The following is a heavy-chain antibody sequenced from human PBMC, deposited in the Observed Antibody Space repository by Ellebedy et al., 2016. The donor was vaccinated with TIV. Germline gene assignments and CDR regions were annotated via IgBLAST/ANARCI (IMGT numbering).Heavy chain of an antibody. CDR3: ARGGGSGTYYSFDY. D-gene: IGHD3-10*01. V-gene: IGHV3-48*02. J-gene: IGHJ4*02. CDR2: IGSRCGIF. CDR1: GFIFSTYT. Sequence: GESLKISCAASGFIFSTYTMNWVRQAPGKGLEWISNIGSRCGIFRYGDSVKGRFPISRDNAKNSLYLKVDSLRDEDTAVYYCARGGGSGTYYSFDYWGRGTLVTVSS.